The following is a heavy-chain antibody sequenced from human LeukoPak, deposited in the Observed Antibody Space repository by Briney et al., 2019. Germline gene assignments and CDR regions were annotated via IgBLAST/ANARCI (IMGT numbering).Heavy chain of an antibody. CDR1: GGSISSYY. J-gene: IGHJ3*02. D-gene: IGHD2-8*01. CDR2: IYYSGST. V-gene: IGHV4-59*01. Sequence: KPSETLSLTCTVSGGSISSYYWSWIRQPPGKGLEWIGYIYYSGSTNYNPSLKSRVTISVDTSKNQFSLKLSSVTAADTAVYYCARDPSEWSPGAFDIWGQGTMVTVSS. CDR3: ARDPSEWSPGAFDI.